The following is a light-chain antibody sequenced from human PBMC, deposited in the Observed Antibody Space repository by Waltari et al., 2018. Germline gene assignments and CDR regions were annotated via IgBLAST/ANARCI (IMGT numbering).Light chain of an antibody. V-gene: IGLV2-18*02. CDR3: SSYTSSSTPV. Sequence: QSALTQPPSVSGSPGQSVTISCTGTSSDVGSYNRVYCYQQPPRTAPNLMIYEVSNRPSGVPDRFSGSKSGNTAFLTISGLQAEDKADYYCSSYTSSSTPVFGGGTKLTVL. CDR2: EVS. CDR1: SSDVGSYNR. J-gene: IGLJ2*01.